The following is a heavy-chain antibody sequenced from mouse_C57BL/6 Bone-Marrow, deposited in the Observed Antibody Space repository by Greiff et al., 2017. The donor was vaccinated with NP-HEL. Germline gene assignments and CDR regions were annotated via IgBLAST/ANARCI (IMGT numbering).Heavy chain of an antibody. CDR3: ARCYHYWYFDV. V-gene: IGHV1-26*01. J-gene: IGHJ1*03. Sequence: EVQLQQSGPELVKPGASVKISCKASGYTFTDYYMNWVKQSHGKSLEWIGDINPNNGGTSYNQKFKGKATLTVAKSSSTAYMELRSLTSEDSAVYYCARCYHYWYFDVWGTGTTVTVSS. CDR1: GYTFTDYY. CDR2: INPNNGGT. D-gene: IGHD1-1*01.